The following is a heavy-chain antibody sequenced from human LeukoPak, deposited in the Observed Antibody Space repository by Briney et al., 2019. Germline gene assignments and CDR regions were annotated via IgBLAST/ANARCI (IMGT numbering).Heavy chain of an antibody. CDR3: ARDKAAAGPTYFDY. CDR2: ISCDGSSK. CDR1: GFTFSSHA. D-gene: IGHD6-13*01. Sequence: GRSLRLSCAASGFTFSSHAMHWVRQAPGKGLEWVAVISCDGSSKYYADSVKGRFTISRDNSKNTMYLQMNSLRDEDTAIYYCARDKAAAGPTYFDYWGQGTLVTVSS. J-gene: IGHJ4*02. V-gene: IGHV3-30-3*01.